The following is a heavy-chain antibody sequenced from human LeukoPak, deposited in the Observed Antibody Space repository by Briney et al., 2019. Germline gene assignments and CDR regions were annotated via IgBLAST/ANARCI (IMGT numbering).Heavy chain of an antibody. V-gene: IGHV5-51*01. CDR1: GYSFTSYW. CDR2: IYPGDSDT. J-gene: IGHJ4*02. Sequence: GESLKISCKGSGYSFTSYWIGWVRQMPGKGLEWMGIIYPGDSDTRYSPSFQGQVTISADKSISTAYLQWSSLKASDTAVYYCAIHSSSWPSHFDYWGQGTLVTVSS. CDR3: AIHSSSWPSHFDY. D-gene: IGHD6-13*01.